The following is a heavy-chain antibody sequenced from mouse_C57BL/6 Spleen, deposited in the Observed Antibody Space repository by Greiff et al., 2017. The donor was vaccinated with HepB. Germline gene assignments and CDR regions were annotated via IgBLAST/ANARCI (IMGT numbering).Heavy chain of an antibody. CDR1: GYAFSSSW. CDR3: ASGLLRPRGYAMDY. D-gene: IGHD3-1*01. J-gene: IGHJ4*01. V-gene: IGHV1-82*01. CDR2: IYPGDGDT. Sequence: VQLQQSGPELVKPGASVKISCKASGYAFSSSWMNWVKQRPGKGLEWIGRIYPGDGDTNYNGKFKGKATLTADKSSSTAYMQLSSLTSEDSAVYFCASGLLRPRGYAMDYWGQGTSVTVSS.